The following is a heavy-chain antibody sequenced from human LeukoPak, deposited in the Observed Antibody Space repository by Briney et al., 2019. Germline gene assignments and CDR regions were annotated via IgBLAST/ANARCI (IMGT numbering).Heavy chain of an antibody. CDR2: ISSSSSTI. Sequence: GGSLRLSCAASGFTFSSYSMNWVRQAPGKGLEWVSYISSSSSTIYYADSVKGRFTISRDNAKNSLYLQMNSLRAEDMAVYYCARDLGDIVVVVAATGFDYWGQGTLVTVSS. J-gene: IGHJ4*02. D-gene: IGHD2-15*01. CDR1: GFTFSSYS. V-gene: IGHV3-48*01. CDR3: ARDLGDIVVVVAATGFDY.